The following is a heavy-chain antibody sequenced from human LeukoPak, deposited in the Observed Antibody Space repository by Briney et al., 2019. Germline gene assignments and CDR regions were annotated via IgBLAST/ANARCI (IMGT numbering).Heavy chain of an antibody. V-gene: IGHV4-59*12. Sequence: PSETLSLTCTVSSGSISNYYWSWIRQPPGKGLEWIGNIYYSGSTNYNPFLKSRVTISVDTSKNQFSLQLNSVTPEDTAVYYCARESWDIEGYNWFDPWGQGTLVTVSS. CDR1: SGSISNYY. CDR2: IYYSGST. CDR3: ARESWDIEGYNWFDP. D-gene: IGHD2-15*01. J-gene: IGHJ5*02.